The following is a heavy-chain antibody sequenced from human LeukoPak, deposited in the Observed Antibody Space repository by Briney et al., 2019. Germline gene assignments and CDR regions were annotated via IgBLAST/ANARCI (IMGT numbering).Heavy chain of an antibody. CDR3: ARGNDIAGVYYYYGMDV. J-gene: IGHJ6*02. Sequence: GASVKVSCKASGYTSTSYDINWVRQATGQGLEWMGWMNPNSGNTGYAQKFQGRVTMTRNTSISTAYMELSSLRPEDTAVYYCARGNDIAGVYYYYGMDVWGQGTTVTVSS. D-gene: IGHD3-9*01. V-gene: IGHV1-8*01. CDR1: GYTSTSYD. CDR2: MNPNSGNT.